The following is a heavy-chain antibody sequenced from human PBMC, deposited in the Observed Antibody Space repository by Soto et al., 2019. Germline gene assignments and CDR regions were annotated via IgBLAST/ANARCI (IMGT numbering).Heavy chain of an antibody. CDR3: ARGGYCSSTSCSRGGYYYYGMDV. CDR2: IIPIFGTA. CDR1: GGGFSSYA. D-gene: IGHD2-2*01. J-gene: IGHJ6*02. Sequence: GASVKVPCKACGGGFSSYAMSCVRQAPGQGLEWMGGIIPIFGTANYAQKFQGRVTITADESTSTAYMELSSLRSEDTAVYYCARGGYCSSTSCSRGGYYYYGMDVWGQGTTVTVS. V-gene: IGHV1-69*01.